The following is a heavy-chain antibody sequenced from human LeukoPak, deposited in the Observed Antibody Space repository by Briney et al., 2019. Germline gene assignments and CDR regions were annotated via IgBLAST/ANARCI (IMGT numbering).Heavy chain of an antibody. J-gene: IGHJ4*02. V-gene: IGHV4-61*02. D-gene: IGHD6-13*01. Sequence: SQTLSLICTVSGGSISSGSYYWSWIRQPAGRGLEWIGRIYTSGSTHYNPSLKSRVTMSVDTSKNQFSLKPSSVTAADTAVYYCARDRSKQQYDYGGQGTLVTVSS. CDR3: ARDRSKQQYDY. CDR2: IYTSGST. CDR1: GGSISSGSYY.